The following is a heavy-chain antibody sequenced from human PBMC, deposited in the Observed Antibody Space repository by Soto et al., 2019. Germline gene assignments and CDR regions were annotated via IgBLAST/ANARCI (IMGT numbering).Heavy chain of an antibody. V-gene: IGHV4-34*01. D-gene: IGHD6-13*01. CDR1: GGSFSGYY. J-gene: IGHJ4*02. Sequence: QVQLQQWGAGLLKPSETLSLTCAVYGGSFSGYYWSWIRQPPGKGLEWIGEINHSGSTNYNPSLKSRVTISVDTSKNQFSLKLSSVTAADTAVYYCARDWGTTAAGFHYFEYWGQGTLVTVSS. CDR3: ARDWGTTAAGFHYFEY. CDR2: INHSGST.